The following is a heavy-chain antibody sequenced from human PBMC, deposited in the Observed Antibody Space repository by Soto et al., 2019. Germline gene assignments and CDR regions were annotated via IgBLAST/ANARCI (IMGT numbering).Heavy chain of an antibody. Sequence: SETLSLTCTVSGGSISSSSYYWGWNRQPPGKGLEWIGSIYYSGSTYYNPSLKSRVTISVDTSKNQFSLKLSSVTAADTAVYYYARSGVAAAGPEDWFDPWGQGTLVTASS. D-gene: IGHD6-13*01. J-gene: IGHJ5*02. CDR1: GGSISSSSYY. CDR3: ARSGVAAAGPEDWFDP. CDR2: IYYSGST. V-gene: IGHV4-39*01.